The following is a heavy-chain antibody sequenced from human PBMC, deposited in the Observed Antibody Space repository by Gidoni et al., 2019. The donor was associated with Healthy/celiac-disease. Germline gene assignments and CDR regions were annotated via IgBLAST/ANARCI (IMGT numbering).Heavy chain of an antibody. CDR3: ARGGYDFWSGWVDY. J-gene: IGHJ4*02. CDR1: GGSISSSSYY. V-gene: IGHV4-39*01. D-gene: IGHD3-3*01. Sequence: QLQLQESGPGLVKPSETLSLTCTVSGGSISSSSYYWGWIRQPPGKGLEWIGSIYYSGSTYYNPSLKSRVTISVDTSKNQFSLKLSSVTAADTAVYYCARGGYDFWSGWVDYWGQGTLVTVSS. CDR2: IYYSGST.